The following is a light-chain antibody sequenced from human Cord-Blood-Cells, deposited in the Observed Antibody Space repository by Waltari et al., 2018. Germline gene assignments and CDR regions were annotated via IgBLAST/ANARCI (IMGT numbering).Light chain of an antibody. V-gene: IGKV3-11*01. CDR2: DAS. CDR3: QQRSNWQPLT. J-gene: IGKJ4*01. CDR1: QSVSSY. Sequence: EIVLTQSPATLSLSPGERATLSCRASQSVSSYLAWYQQKPGQAPRLLIYDASNRATGIPARFSGSGSGTDFTLTISSLEPEDCAVYYCQQRSNWQPLTVGGGTKVEIK.